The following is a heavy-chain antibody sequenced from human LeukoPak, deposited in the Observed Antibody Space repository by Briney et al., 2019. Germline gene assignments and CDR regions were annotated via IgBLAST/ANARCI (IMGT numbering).Heavy chain of an antibody. CDR2: IYYSGST. CDR1: GGSISSSSYY. V-gene: IGHV4-39*01. D-gene: IGHD6-19*01. CDR3: ARHIRYPQYSSGWVFDY. J-gene: IGHJ4*02. Sequence: SETLSLTCTVSGGSISSSSYYWGWIRQPPGKGLEWIGSIYYSGSTYYNPSLKSRVTISVNTSKNQFSLKLSSVTAADTAVYYCARHIRYPQYSSGWVFDYWGQGTLVTVSS.